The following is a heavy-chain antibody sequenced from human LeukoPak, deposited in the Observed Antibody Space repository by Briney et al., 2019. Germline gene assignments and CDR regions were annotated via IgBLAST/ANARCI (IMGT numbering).Heavy chain of an antibody. J-gene: IGHJ4*02. CDR1: GYTFINYG. CDR3: ARDQEAFDY. CDR2: IYPRDGST. Sequence: ASVKVSCKASGYTFINYGINWVRQAPGQGLEWMGMIYPRDGSTSYAQKFQGRVTVTRDTSTSTVHMELSGLRSEDTAVYYCARDQEAFDYWGQGTLVTVSS. V-gene: IGHV1-46*01.